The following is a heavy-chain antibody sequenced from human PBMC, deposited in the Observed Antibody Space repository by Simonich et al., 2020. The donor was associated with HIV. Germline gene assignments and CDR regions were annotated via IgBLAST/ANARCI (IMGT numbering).Heavy chain of an antibody. D-gene: IGHD3-22*01. Sequence: QVQLVESGGGLVKPGGSLRLSCAASGFIFSDYYMSWIRQAPGKGLEWVSYIRRSGSTIYYADSVKGRFTISRDNAKNSLYLQMNSLRAEDTAVYYCARDYYYDSDGYYTFDYWGQGTLVTVSS. CDR2: IRRSGSTI. V-gene: IGHV3-11*01. CDR3: ARDYYYDSDGYYTFDY. J-gene: IGHJ4*02. CDR1: GFIFSDYY.